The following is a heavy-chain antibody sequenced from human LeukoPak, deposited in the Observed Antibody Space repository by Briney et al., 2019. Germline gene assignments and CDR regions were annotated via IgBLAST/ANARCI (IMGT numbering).Heavy chain of an antibody. CDR2: ISGSGGST. Sequence: PGGSLRLSCAASGFTFSSYAMSWVRQAPGKGLEWVSAISGSGGSTYYADSVKGRFTISRDNSKNTLYLQMSSLRAEDTAVYYCAKDGNYDFWSGYQYYFDYWGQGTLVTVSS. CDR3: AKDGNYDFWSGYQYYFDY. J-gene: IGHJ4*02. D-gene: IGHD3-3*01. V-gene: IGHV3-23*01. CDR1: GFTFSSYA.